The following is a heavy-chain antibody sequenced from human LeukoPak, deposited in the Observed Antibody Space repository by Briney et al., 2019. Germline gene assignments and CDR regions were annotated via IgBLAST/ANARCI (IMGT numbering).Heavy chain of an antibody. V-gene: IGHV1-18*01. D-gene: IGHD5-24*01. CDR3: ARSTQLPSEYFNGMDV. CDR1: GYAFRTYG. J-gene: IGHJ6*02. Sequence: ASVKVSCKASGYAFRTYGISWVRQAVGQGLEWMGWISVYNDDTHYAQKFQGRLSMTTDTSRSTVYMELRSLRSDDTAVYFCARSTQLPSEYFNGMDVWGQGTTVTVSS. CDR2: ISVYNDDT.